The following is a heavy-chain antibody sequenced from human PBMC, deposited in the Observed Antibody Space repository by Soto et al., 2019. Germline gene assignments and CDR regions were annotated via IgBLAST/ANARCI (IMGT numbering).Heavy chain of an antibody. V-gene: IGHV3-30-3*01. CDR3: ARGGGIAVAGLFDY. Sequence: GGSLRLSCAASGFTFSSYAMHWVRQAPGKGLEWVAVISYDGSNKYYADSVKGRFTVSRDNSKNTLYLQMNSLRAEDTAVYYCARGGGIAVAGLFDYWGQGTLVTVSS. CDR1: GFTFSSYA. CDR2: ISYDGSNK. D-gene: IGHD6-19*01. J-gene: IGHJ4*02.